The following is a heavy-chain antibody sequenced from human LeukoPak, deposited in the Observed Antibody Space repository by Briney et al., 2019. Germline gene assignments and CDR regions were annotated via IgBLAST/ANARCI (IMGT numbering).Heavy chain of an antibody. Sequence: GGSLRLSCAASGFTFSSYAMSWVRQAPGKGLEWVSAISGSGGSTYYADSVKGRFTISRDNSKNTLYLQMNSLRAEDTAVYYCAKAGKFRYYYYGTDVWGQGTTVTVSS. CDR3: AKAGKFRYYYYGTDV. D-gene: IGHD1-26*01. V-gene: IGHV3-23*01. CDR2: ISGSGGST. J-gene: IGHJ6*02. CDR1: GFTFSSYA.